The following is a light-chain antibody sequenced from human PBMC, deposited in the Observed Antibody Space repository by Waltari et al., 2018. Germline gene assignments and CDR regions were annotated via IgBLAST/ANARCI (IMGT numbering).Light chain of an antibody. CDR1: NIGSKS. J-gene: IGLJ2*01. V-gene: IGLV3-21*02. CDR3: QVWDSGRDPVI. CDR2: DNS. Sequence: SYVLTQPPSVSVAPGQTARITCGGNNIGSKSVHWYQKKPGQAPVLVVYDNSDRPSGIPGRFSGSNSGNTATRTISRVEAGDEADYKYQVWDSGRDPVIFGGGTKLTVL.